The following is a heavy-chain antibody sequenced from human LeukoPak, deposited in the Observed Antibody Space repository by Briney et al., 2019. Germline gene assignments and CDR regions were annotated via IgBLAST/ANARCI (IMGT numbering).Heavy chain of an antibody. CDR2: INHNGNVN. CDR1: GFTVSNNY. Sequence: PGGSLRPSCAASGFTVSNNYMSWARQAPGKGLEWVASINHNGNVNYYVDSVKGRFTISRDNAKNSLYLQMSNLRAEDTAVYFCARGGGLDVWGQGATVTVSS. D-gene: IGHD3-16*01. CDR3: ARGGGLDV. J-gene: IGHJ6*02. V-gene: IGHV3-7*03.